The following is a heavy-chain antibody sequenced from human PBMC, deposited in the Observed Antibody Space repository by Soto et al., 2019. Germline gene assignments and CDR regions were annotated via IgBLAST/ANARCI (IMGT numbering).Heavy chain of an antibody. V-gene: IGHV3-74*01. Sequence: EVQLVESGGGLVQPGGSLRLSCAASGFTFSSYWMHWVRQAPGKGLVWVSRINSDGSSTSYADSVKGRFTISRDNAKNTLYLQMNSLGAEDTAVYYCAREGITKVRVVRYIYYYYMDVWGKGTTVTVSS. CDR2: INSDGSST. CDR1: GFTFSSYW. CDR3: AREGITKVRVVRYIYYYYMDV. J-gene: IGHJ6*03. D-gene: IGHD3-10*01.